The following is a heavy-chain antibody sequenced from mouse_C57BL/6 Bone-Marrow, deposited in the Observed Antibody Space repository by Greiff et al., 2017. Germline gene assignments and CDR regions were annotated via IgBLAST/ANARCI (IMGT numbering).Heavy chain of an antibody. D-gene: IGHD1-1*01. CDR1: GYTFTSYW. Sequence: QVQLKQPGAELVKPGASVKVSCKASGYTFTSYWMHWVKQRPGQGLEWIGRIHPSDSDTNYNQKFKGKATLTVDKSSSTAYMQLSSLTSEDAAVYYCAVLDGSSLAWFAYWGQGTLVTVSA. CDR3: AVLDGSSLAWFAY. J-gene: IGHJ3*01. V-gene: IGHV1-74*01. CDR2: IHPSDSDT.